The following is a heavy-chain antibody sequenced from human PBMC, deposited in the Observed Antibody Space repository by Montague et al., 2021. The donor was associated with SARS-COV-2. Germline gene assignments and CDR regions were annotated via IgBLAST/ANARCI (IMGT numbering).Heavy chain of an antibody. V-gene: IGHV4-34*01. CDR2: INHSGST. CDR1: GGSFSGYY. Sequence: SETLSLTCAVYGGSFSGYYWSWIRQPPGKGLEWIGEINHSGSTNYNPSLQSRVTISVDTSKKQFSLKLSSVTAADTAVYYCARGITVANLFYYYDGMDVWGQGTTVTVSS. CDR3: ARGITVANLFYYYDGMDV. D-gene: IGHD4-11*01. J-gene: IGHJ6*02.